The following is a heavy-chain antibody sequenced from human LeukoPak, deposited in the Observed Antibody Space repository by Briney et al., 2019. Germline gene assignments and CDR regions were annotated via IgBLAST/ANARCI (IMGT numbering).Heavy chain of an antibody. D-gene: IGHD3-10*01. Sequence: GGSLRLSCAASGFTFSSYAMPWVRQAPGKGLEWVAVISYDGSNKYYADSVKGRFTISRDNSKNTLYLQMNSLRAEDTAVYYCARNHPRGQTGPYYGMDVWAQGTTVTVSS. CDR3: ARNHPRGQTGPYYGMDV. CDR2: ISYDGSNK. J-gene: IGHJ6*02. V-gene: IGHV3-30-3*01. CDR1: GFTFSSYA.